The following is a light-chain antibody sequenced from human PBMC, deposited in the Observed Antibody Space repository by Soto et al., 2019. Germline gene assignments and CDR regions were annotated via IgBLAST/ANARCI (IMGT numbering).Light chain of an antibody. V-gene: IGLV1-40*01. J-gene: IGLJ1*01. CDR2: SNN. CDR1: SSNIGAGYD. Sequence: QPVLTQPPSVSGAPGQRVTISCTGSSSNIGAGYDVHWYQQLPGTAPKLLIYSNNQRLSGVPDRFTGSRSGTSASLAIRGLQSEDEADYYCAVWDDSLSGYVFGGGTKVTVL. CDR3: AVWDDSLSGYV.